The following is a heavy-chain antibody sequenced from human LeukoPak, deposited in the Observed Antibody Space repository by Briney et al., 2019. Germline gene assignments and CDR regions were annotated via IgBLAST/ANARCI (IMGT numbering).Heavy chain of an antibody. Sequence: GESLKISCKGSGYSFTSYWIGWVRQMPGKGLEWMGIIYPGDSDTRYSPSFQGQVTISADKSITTAYLHWSSLKASDTAMYYCARHVSDFWSGYPDYWGQGTLVTVSS. CDR2: IYPGDSDT. J-gene: IGHJ4*02. CDR3: ARHVSDFWSGYPDY. D-gene: IGHD3-3*01. CDR1: GYSFTSYW. V-gene: IGHV5-51*01.